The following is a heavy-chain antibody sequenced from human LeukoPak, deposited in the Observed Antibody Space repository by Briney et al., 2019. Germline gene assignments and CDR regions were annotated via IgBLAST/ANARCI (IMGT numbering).Heavy chain of an antibody. CDR1: NGSFSGYY. Sequence: PSETLSLTCAVSNGSFSGYYWTWIRQPPGKGLEWIGEIKNSGTTYYNPSLKSRVTISLDKSRNHFSLELSSMTAADTALYFCARGGTTYYSGSGSDPWGQGTLVTVSS. CDR2: IKNSGTT. D-gene: IGHD3-10*01. J-gene: IGHJ5*02. CDR3: ARGGTTYYSGSGSDP. V-gene: IGHV4-34*01.